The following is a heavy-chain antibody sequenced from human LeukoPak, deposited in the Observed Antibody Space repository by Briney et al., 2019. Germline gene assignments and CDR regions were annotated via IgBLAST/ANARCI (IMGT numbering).Heavy chain of an antibody. V-gene: IGHV1-8*01. CDR3: ARGPSITMVRGVKFGWFDP. D-gene: IGHD3-10*01. Sequence: ASVKVSCKASGYTFTSYDINWVRQATGQGLEWMGWMNHNSGNTGYAQKFQGRVTMTRNTSISTAYMELSSLRSEDTAVYYCARGPSITMVRGVKFGWFDPWGQGTLVTVSS. CDR1: GYTFTSYD. CDR2: MNHNSGNT. J-gene: IGHJ5*02.